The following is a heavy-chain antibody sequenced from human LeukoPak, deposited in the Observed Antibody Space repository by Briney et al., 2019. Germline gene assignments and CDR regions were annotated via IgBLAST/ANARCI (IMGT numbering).Heavy chain of an antibody. J-gene: IGHJ4*02. Sequence: GGYLRLSCAASGFTFSSYAMSWVRQAPGKGLEWVSAISGSGGSTYYADSVKGRFTISRDNSKNTLYLQMNSLRAEDTAVYYCAKGEYQLLYGDYWGQGTLVTVSS. CDR1: GFTFSSYA. V-gene: IGHV3-23*01. D-gene: IGHD2-2*02. CDR3: AKGEYQLLYGDY. CDR2: ISGSGGST.